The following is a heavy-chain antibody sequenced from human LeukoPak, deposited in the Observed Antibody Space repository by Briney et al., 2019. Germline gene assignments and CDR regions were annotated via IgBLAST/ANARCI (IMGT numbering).Heavy chain of an antibody. Sequence: SGPTLVNPTQTLTLTCTFSGFSLSTSGVGVGWIRQPPGKALEWLALIYWNDDKRYSPSLKSRLTITKDTSKNQVVLTMTNMDPVDTATYYCAHSLYYDSSGYYVPSPFDYWGQGTLVTVSS. J-gene: IGHJ4*02. CDR2: IYWNDDK. CDR3: AHSLYYDSSGYYVPSPFDY. V-gene: IGHV2-5*01. CDR1: GFSLSTSGVG. D-gene: IGHD3-22*01.